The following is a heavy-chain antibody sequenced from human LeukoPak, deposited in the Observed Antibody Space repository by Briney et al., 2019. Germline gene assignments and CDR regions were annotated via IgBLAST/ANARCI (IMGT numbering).Heavy chain of an antibody. CDR2: INPASGGT. CDR1: GYSFSNYF. J-gene: IGHJ4*02. V-gene: IGHV1-2*02. Sequence: ASVKVSCKASGYSFSNYFIHWVRQAPGQGLEWMGWINPASGGTNYAQRFQGRVTLTRDTAISTAYMELKRLASDDTAGYYCARALRHFDWSNNPLAYWGQGTLVTVSS. CDR3: ARALRHFDWSNNPLAY. D-gene: IGHD3-9*01.